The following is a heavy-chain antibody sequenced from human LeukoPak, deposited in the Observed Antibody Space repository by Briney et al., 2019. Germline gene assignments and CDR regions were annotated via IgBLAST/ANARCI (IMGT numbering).Heavy chain of an antibody. CDR2: IIPILGVA. V-gene: IGHV1-69*04. Sequence: ASVKVSCKASGGTFSNYGITWVRQAPGQGLEWMGMIIPILGVANYAQKFQGRVTITADKSTSTAYMELSSLRSEDTAIYYCARDPGFYDTSDYYHYYFDYWGQGTLVTVSS. CDR3: ARDPGFYDTSDYYHYYFDY. CDR1: GGTFSNYG. D-gene: IGHD3-22*01. J-gene: IGHJ4*02.